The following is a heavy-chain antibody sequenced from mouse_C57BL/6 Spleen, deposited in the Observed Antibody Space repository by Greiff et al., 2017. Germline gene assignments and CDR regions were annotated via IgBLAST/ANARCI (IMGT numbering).Heavy chain of an antibody. CDR2: ISSGSSTI. J-gene: IGHJ3*01. V-gene: IGHV5-17*01. Sequence: EVKLQESGGGLVKPGGSLKLSCAASGFTFSDYGMHWVRQAPEKGLEWVAYISSGSSTIYYADTVKGRFTIARDNAKNTLFLQMTSLRSEDTAMYYCARGSGTFAYWGQGTLVTVSA. D-gene: IGHD4-1*01. CDR1: GFTFSDYG. CDR3: ARGSGTFAY.